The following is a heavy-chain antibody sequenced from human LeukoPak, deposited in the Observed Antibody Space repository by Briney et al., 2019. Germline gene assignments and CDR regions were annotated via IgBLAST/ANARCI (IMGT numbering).Heavy chain of an antibody. D-gene: IGHD2-2*01. CDR1: GYTFTSYD. Sequence: ASVKVSCKASGYTFTSYDINWVRQATGQGLEWMGRMNPNSGNTGYAQKFQGRVTITRNTSISTAYMELSSLRSEDTAVYYCARLGYCSSTSCSDYYYYMDVWGKGTTVTVSS. CDR3: ARLGYCSSTSCSDYYYYMDV. V-gene: IGHV1-8*03. J-gene: IGHJ6*03. CDR2: MNPNSGNT.